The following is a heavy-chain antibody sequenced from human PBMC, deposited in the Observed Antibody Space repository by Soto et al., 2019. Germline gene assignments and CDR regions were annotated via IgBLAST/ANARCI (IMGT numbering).Heavy chain of an antibody. D-gene: IGHD2-15*01. CDR2: IYKSATT. Sequence: PSETLSLTCSVSGDSISTVDYFWAWIRQPPGQALEYIGYIYKSATTYYNPSFESRVAISLDTSKSQFSLNVTSVTAADTAVYFCARGRYCLTGRCFPNWSDSWGQGTLVTVSS. CDR3: ARGRYCLTGRCFPNWSDS. CDR1: GDSISTVDYF. V-gene: IGHV4-30-4*01. J-gene: IGHJ5*01.